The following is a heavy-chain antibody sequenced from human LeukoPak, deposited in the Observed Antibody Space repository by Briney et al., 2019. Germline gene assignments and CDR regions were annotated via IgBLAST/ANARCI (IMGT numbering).Heavy chain of an antibody. CDR1: GFTFSSYS. V-gene: IGHV3-21*01. D-gene: IGHD4-17*01. Sequence: PGGSLRLSCAASGFTFSSYSMNWVRQAPGKGLEWVSSISSSSSYIYYADSVKGRFTISRDNAKNSLYLQMNSLRAEDTAVYYCARDWEDGDYVGFDYWGQGTLVTVSS. CDR2: ISSSSSYI. J-gene: IGHJ4*02. CDR3: ARDWEDGDYVGFDY.